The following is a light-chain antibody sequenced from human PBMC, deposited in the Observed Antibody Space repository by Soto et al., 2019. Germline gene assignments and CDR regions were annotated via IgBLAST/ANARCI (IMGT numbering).Light chain of an antibody. Sequence: DFQMTQSPSSVSASVGDRVTITCRASQDISKWLVWYQQKPGKAPKLLIYTASTLPTGAPSRFSGSGSGTDFTLTINILHPEDCAKYYCQQGNAFPVTFGGGTRVEIK. CDR1: QDISKW. CDR3: QQGNAFPVT. V-gene: IGKV1-12*01. J-gene: IGKJ4*01. CDR2: TAS.